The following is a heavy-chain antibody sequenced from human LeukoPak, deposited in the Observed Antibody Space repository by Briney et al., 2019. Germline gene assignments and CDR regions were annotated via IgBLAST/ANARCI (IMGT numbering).Heavy chain of an antibody. CDR1: GFTFSDHH. CDR3: ARGLLDFDY. Sequence: GGSLRLSCAASGFTFSDHHIDWVRQAPGKGLEWVSRTRNKARGYTTEYAASVKGRFTISRDDSKNSLYLQMNSLQTEDTAVYYCARGLLDFDYWGQGTLVTVSS. V-gene: IGHV3-72*01. D-gene: IGHD2-15*01. J-gene: IGHJ4*02. CDR2: TRNKARGYTT.